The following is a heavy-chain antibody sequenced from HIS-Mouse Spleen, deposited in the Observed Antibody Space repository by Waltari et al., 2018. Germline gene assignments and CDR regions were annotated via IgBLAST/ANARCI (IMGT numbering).Heavy chain of an antibody. J-gene: IGHJ4*02. CDR2: INHSGST. CDR3: ARGMNLAARPFDY. CDR1: GGSFSGYY. V-gene: IGHV4-34*02. Sequence: QVQLQQWGAGLLKPSETLSLTCAGYGGSFSGYYWSWIRQPPGKGLEWIGEINHSGSTNYNPSLKSRVTISVDTSKNQFSLKLSSVTAADTAVYYCARGMNLAARPFDYWGQGTLVTVSS. D-gene: IGHD6-6*01.